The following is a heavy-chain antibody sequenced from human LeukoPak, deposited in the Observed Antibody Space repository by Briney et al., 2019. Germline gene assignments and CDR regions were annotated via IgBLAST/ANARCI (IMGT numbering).Heavy chain of an antibody. V-gene: IGHV3-74*01. CDR2: ISPTGSTT. CDR3: ARVPNRNGSGVDF. CDR1: GFSFSGHW. Sequence: GGSLRLSCAASGFSFSGHWMHWARQLPGKGLVWVSRISPTGSTTSYADSVKGRFTVSRDNAKNTLYLQVNNLRAEDTAVYYCARVPNRNGSGVDFWGQGTLLSESS. D-gene: IGHD1-1*01. J-gene: IGHJ4*02.